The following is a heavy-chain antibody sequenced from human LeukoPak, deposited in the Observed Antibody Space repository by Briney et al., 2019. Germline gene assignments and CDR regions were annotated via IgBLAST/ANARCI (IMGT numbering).Heavy chain of an antibody. J-gene: IGHJ4*02. Sequence: GGSLRLSCAASGFMFSSYWMSWVRQAPGKGLEWVSVIYGGGNIYYADSVKGRFTISRDNSKNTLYLQVNSLRAEDTAVYYCARGAGYNYPYYFDYWGQGTLVTVSS. CDR1: GFMFSSYW. CDR2: IYGGGNI. CDR3: ARGAGYNYPYYFDY. V-gene: IGHV3-53*01. D-gene: IGHD5-24*01.